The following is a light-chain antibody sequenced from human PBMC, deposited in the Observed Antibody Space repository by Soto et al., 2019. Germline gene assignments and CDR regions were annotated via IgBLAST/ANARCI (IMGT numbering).Light chain of an antibody. J-gene: IGLJ1*01. V-gene: IGLV2-14*01. CDR1: SSDVGGYNY. Sequence: QSALTQPPSVSGSPGQSITISCTGTSSDVGGYNYVSWYQQHPGKAPKLMIYEVSNRPSGVSNRFSGSKSGNTASLTISGLKAEDEADYYCSSYTSSSTHYVFGTGTKVTV. CDR3: SSYTSSSTHYV. CDR2: EVS.